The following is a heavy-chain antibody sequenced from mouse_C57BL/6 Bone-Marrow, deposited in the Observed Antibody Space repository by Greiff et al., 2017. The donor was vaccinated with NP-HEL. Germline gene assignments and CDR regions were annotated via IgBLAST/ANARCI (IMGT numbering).Heavy chain of an antibody. J-gene: IGHJ3*01. CDR1: GFNIKDDY. CDR3: TTLGGLIPY. D-gene: IGHD3-1*01. Sequence: EVQLQQSGAELVRPGASVKLSCTASGFNIKDDYMHWVKQRPEQGLEWIGWIDPENGDTEYASKFQGKATITADTSSNTAYLQLSSLTSEDTAVYYGTTLGGLIPYWGQGTLVTVSA. V-gene: IGHV14-4*01. CDR2: IDPENGDT.